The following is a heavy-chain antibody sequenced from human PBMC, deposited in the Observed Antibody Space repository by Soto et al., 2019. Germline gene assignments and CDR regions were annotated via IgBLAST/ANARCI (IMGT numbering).Heavy chain of an antibody. D-gene: IGHD6-19*01. J-gene: IGHJ2*01. CDR1: GASISSGGYY. V-gene: IGHV4-31*03. CDR2: IYYSGST. CDR3: ARGGRGRGIAVAGRFCYFDL. Sequence: QVQLQESGPGLVKPSQTLSLTCTVSGASISSGGYYCNWIRQHPGKGLEWIGYIYYSGSTYYNASLQSRVTSAVDTSKNEFPLKLRSVTAADTAVYSCARGGRGRGIAVAGRFCYFDLGGRGTLVTVSS.